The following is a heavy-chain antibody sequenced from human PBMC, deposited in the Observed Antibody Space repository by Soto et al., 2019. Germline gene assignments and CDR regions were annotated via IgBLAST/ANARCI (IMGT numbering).Heavy chain of an antibody. CDR1: GGSFSGYY. CDR3: ARGYRQTPIY. J-gene: IGHJ4*02. CDR2: INHSGST. V-gene: IGHV4-34*01. D-gene: IGHD2-15*01. Sequence: PSETLSLTSAVYGGSFSGYYWSWIRQPPGKGPEWIGEINHSGSTNYSPSLKSRVIISVDTSKNQFSLKLSSVTAADTAVYYCARGYRQTPIYWSQGTLVTVSS.